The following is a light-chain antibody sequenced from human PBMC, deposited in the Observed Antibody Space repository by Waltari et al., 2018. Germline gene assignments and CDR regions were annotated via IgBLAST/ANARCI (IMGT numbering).Light chain of an antibody. J-gene: IGKJ1*01. CDR2: GAS. CDR1: QSVSSYY. Sequence: EIVLTQSPATLSLSPGERATLSCRASQSVSSYYLAWYQQRPGQAPRLLIYGASSRATGIPDRFSGSGSGTEYTLTISRLEPEDFAVYYCQQYGSPPTWTFGQGTKVEIK. CDR3: QQYGSPPTWT. V-gene: IGKV3-20*01.